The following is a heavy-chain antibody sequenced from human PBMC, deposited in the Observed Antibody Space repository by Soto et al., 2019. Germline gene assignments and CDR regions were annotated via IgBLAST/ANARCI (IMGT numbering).Heavy chain of an antibody. Sequence: HGESLKISCKASGYRFANYWIGCVRQMPGKGLELMGIIYPDDSDTRYSPSFQGQVTISADKSITTAYLQWSSLKASDTAMYYCARFPSGRDPNWFEPWGQGTLVTVSS. V-gene: IGHV5-51*01. CDR1: GYRFANYW. J-gene: IGHJ5*02. D-gene: IGHD1-26*01. CDR3: ARFPSGRDPNWFEP. CDR2: IYPDDSDT.